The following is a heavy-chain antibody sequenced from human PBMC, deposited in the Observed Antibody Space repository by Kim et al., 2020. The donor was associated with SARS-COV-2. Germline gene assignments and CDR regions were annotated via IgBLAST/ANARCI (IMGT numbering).Heavy chain of an antibody. J-gene: IGHJ5*02. Sequence: SETLSLTCTVSGGSIISYYWSWIRQPPGKGLEWIGYIYYSGSTNYNPSLKSRVTISVDTSKNQFSLKLSSVTAADTAVYYCARDPYSNWFDPWGQGTLVTVSS. CDR1: GGSIISYY. CDR2: IYYSGST. D-gene: IGHD2-15*01. V-gene: IGHV4-59*01. CDR3: ARDPYSNWFDP.